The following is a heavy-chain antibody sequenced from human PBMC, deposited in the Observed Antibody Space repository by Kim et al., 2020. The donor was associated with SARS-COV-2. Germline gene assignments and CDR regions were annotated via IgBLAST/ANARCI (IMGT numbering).Heavy chain of an antibody. Sequence: GNGNTKYSQKFQGRATLTRDTSASTAYMELSSLRSKDTAVYYCAREWGDYWGQGTLVTVSS. CDR2: GNGNT. J-gene: IGHJ4*02. D-gene: IGHD3-16*01. CDR3: AREWGDY. V-gene: IGHV1-3*01.